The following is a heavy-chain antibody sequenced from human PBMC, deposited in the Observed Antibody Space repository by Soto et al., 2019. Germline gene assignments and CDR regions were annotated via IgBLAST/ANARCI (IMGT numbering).Heavy chain of an antibody. CDR3: ARAGDGYPLGWFDP. V-gene: IGHV1-69*01. CDR2: IIPTFDTT. Sequence: QVQLVQSGAEVKKPGSSVKVSCKASGGTFSSYAISWVRQAPGQGLEWMGGIIPTFDTTNYAQKFQGRVTITADESTSTDYMELSSLRSEDTGVYYCARAGDGYPLGWFDPWGQGTLVTVSS. CDR1: GGTFSSYA. D-gene: IGHD5-12*01. J-gene: IGHJ5*02.